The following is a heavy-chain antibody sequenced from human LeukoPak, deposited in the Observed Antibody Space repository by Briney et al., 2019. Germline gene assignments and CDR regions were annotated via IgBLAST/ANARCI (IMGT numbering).Heavy chain of an antibody. CDR2: IYSGGST. CDR1: GFTVSSNY. V-gene: IGHV3-53*01. CDR3: ARDLAITGPLNRYYYYMDV. Sequence: GGSLRLSCAASGFTVSSNYMSWVRQAPGKGLEWVSVIYSGGSTYYADSVKGRFTISRDNSKNTLYLQMNSLRAEDTAVYYCARDLAITGPLNRYYYYMDVWGKGTTVTVSS. J-gene: IGHJ6*03. D-gene: IGHD5-24*01.